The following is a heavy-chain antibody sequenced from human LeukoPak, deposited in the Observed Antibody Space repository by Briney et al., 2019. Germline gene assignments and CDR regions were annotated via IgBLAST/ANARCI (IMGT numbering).Heavy chain of an antibody. V-gene: IGHV3-20*04. CDR3: ARDCWDYGSGSYCGIDY. CDR1: GFTFDDYG. J-gene: IGHJ4*02. CDR2: INWNGGST. Sequence: GGSLRLSCAASGFTFDDYGMSWVRQAPGKGLEWVSGINWNGGSTGYADSVKGRFTISGDNAKNSLYLQMNSLRAEDTTVYYCARDCWDYGSGSYCGIDYWGQGTLVTVSS. D-gene: IGHD3-10*01.